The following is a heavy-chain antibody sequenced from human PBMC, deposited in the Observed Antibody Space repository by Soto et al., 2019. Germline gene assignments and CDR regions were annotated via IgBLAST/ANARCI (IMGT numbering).Heavy chain of an antibody. J-gene: IGHJ4*02. V-gene: IGHV1-69*13. Sequence: SVKVSCKASGGTFSSYAISWVRQAPGQGLEWMGGIIPIFGTANYAQKFQGRVTITADESTSTAYMELSSLRSEDTAVYYCAIIAAAGPPPFDYWGQGTLVTVSS. CDR1: GGTFSSYA. CDR2: IIPIFGTA. D-gene: IGHD6-13*01. CDR3: AIIAAAGPPPFDY.